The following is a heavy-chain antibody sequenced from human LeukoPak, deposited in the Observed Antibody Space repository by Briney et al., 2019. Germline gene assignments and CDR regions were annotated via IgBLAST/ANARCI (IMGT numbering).Heavy chain of an antibody. CDR3: ARDANNYYDSSGLDY. J-gene: IGHJ4*02. CDR1: GGSISSYY. V-gene: IGHV4-4*07. Sequence: SETLSLTCTVSGGSISSYYWSWIRQPAGKGLEWIGRIYTSGSTNYNPSLKSRVTMSVDTSKNQFSLKLSSVTAADTAVYDCARDANNYYDSSGLDYWGQGTLVTVSS. CDR2: IYTSGST. D-gene: IGHD3-22*01.